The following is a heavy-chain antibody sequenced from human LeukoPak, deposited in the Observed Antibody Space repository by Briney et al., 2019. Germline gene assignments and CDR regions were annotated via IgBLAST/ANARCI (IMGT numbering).Heavy chain of an antibody. CDR3: ARDAVDYGPDY. J-gene: IGHJ4*02. CDR1: GYTFTSYY. CDR2: INPSGGST. Sequence: ASVKVSCKASGYTFTSYYMHWVRQAPGQGLEWMGIINPSGGSTSYAQKFQGRVTMTRDTSTSTAYMELSSLRSEDPAVYYCARDAVDYGPDYWGQGTLVTVSS. D-gene: IGHD4-17*01. V-gene: IGHV1-46*01.